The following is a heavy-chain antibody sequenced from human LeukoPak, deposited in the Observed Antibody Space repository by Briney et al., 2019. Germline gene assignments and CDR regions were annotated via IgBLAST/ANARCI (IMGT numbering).Heavy chain of an antibody. V-gene: IGHV1-18*01. Sequence: ASVKVSCKASGYTFTSYGISWVRQAPGQGLEWMGWISAYNGNTNYAQKLQGRVTMTTDTSTSTAYMELRSLRSDDTAVYYCARAPLARDNWFDPWAREPWSPSPQ. CDR1: GYTFTSYG. J-gene: IGHJ5*02. CDR2: ISAYNGNT. CDR3: ARAPLARDNWFDP. D-gene: IGHD2-21*01.